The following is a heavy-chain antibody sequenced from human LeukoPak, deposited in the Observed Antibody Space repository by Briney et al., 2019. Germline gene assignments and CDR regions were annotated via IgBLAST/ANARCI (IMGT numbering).Heavy chain of an antibody. D-gene: IGHD3-22*01. V-gene: IGHV4-59*08. CDR1: GGSFNTYY. Sequence: SETLSLTCTVSGGSFNTYYWSWIRQPPGKGLEWLGYIYYSGSTNYNPSLKSRVTISVDTSKNQFSLKLSSVTAADTAVYYCARGVRDSSGYYYGVRYYFDYWGQGTLVTVSS. CDR2: IYYSGST. CDR3: ARGVRDSSGYYYGVRYYFDY. J-gene: IGHJ4*02.